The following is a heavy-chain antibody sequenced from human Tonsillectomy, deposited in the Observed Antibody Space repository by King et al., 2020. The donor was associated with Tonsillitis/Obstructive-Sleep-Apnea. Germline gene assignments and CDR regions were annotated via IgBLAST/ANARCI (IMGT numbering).Heavy chain of an antibody. CDR2: ISYDGSNK. Sequence: VQLVESGGGVVQPGRSLRLSCAASGFTFSSYAMYWVRQAPGKGLEWVAVISYDGSNKYYADSVKGRFTISRDNSKNTLYLQMNSLRAEDTAVFYCARGGRFVLVPAHVDYWGQGTLVTVSS. D-gene: IGHD2-2*01. J-gene: IGHJ4*02. CDR3: ARGGRFVLVPAHVDY. CDR1: GFTFSSYA. V-gene: IGHV3-30*01.